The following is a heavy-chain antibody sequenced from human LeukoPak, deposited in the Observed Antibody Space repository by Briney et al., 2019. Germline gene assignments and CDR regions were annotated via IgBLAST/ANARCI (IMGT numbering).Heavy chain of an antibody. V-gene: IGHV4-4*07. Sequence: SETLSLTCTVSGGSISSYYWSWIRQPAGKGLEWIGRIYTSGSTNYNPSLKSRVTMSVDTSKDQFSLKLSSVTAADTAVYYCARDGYNSVYFDYWGQGTLVTVSS. CDR1: GGSISSYY. CDR2: IYTSGST. CDR3: ARDGYNSVYFDY. J-gene: IGHJ4*02. D-gene: IGHD5-24*01.